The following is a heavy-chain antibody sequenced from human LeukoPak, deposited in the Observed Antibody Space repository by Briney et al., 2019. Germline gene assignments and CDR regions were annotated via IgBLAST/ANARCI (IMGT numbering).Heavy chain of an antibody. CDR1: GYTFTGYF. Sequence: ASLKVSCKASGYTFTGYFIHWVRQAPGQGPQWMGWINPNSGVTLYAQTFQGRVTMTSDTSISTAYMELSRLTFDDTALYYCARDRGSPSAPDYWGQGTLVTVSS. J-gene: IGHJ4*02. D-gene: IGHD5-12*01. V-gene: IGHV1-2*02. CDR2: INPNSGVT. CDR3: ARDRGSPSAPDY.